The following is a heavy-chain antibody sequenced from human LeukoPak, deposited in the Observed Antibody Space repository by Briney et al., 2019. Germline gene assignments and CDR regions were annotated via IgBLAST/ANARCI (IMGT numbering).Heavy chain of an antibody. Sequence: SQTLSLTCAISGDSVSSNSAAWNWIRQSPSRGLEWLGRTYYRSKWYNDYAVSVKSRITINPDTSKNQFSLQLNSVTPEDKAVYYCARDPAGKGGYVFYYDYWGQGTLVTVSS. J-gene: IGHJ4*02. D-gene: IGHD3-16*01. CDR1: GDSVSSNSAA. CDR2: TYYRSKWYN. V-gene: IGHV6-1*01. CDR3: ARDPAGKGGYVFYYDY.